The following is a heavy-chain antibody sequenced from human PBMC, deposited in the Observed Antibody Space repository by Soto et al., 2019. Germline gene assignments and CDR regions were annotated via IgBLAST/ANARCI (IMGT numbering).Heavy chain of an antibody. V-gene: IGHV3-21*01. CDR2: ISSSSSYI. D-gene: IGHD3-22*01. J-gene: IGHJ4*02. CDR3: ARESVEYYDSSGYSTDY. Sequence: GGSLRLSCAASGFTFSSYSMNWVRQAPGKGLEWVSSISSSSSYIYYADSVKGRFTISRDNAKNSLYLQMNSLRAEDTAVYYCARESVEYYDSSGYSTDYWGQGTLVTVSS. CDR1: GFTFSSYS.